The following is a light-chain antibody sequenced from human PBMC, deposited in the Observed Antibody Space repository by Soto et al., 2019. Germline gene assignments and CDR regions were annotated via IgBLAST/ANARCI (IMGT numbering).Light chain of an antibody. J-gene: IGKJ2*01. Sequence: EIVLTHSPATLSLSPGERATLSCRASQSVSSYLAWYQQKPGQAPRILIYDASNRATGIPARFSGSGSGTDVTLTISSLEPEDFAVYYCQQRSNWPPRDTFGQGTKLEIK. CDR3: QQRSNWPPRDT. CDR1: QSVSSY. V-gene: IGKV3-11*01. CDR2: DAS.